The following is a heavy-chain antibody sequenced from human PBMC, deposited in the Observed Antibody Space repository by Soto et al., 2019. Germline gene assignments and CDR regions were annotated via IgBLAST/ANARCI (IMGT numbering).Heavy chain of an antibody. CDR1: GFTFSGYA. J-gene: IGHJ4*02. V-gene: IGHV3-23*01. CDR2: IHGGGNSA. D-gene: IGHD1-26*01. Sequence: EVQLLESGGDLVQPGRSLRLSCAASGFTFSGYAMSWVRQAPGKGLEWVSVIHGGGNSAYYADSVKGRFTISRDNSKNTLSLPMSRLRGEVTAVYYCANNSGRVTTSSPFDYWGQGTLVTVSS. CDR3: ANNSGRVTTSSPFDY.